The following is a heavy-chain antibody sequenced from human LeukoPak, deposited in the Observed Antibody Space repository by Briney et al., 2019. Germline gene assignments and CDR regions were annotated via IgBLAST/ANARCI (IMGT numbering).Heavy chain of an antibody. CDR1: GFTFSSYW. J-gene: IGHJ4*02. D-gene: IGHD1-26*01. CDR3: ARNSGSNPFDY. Sequence: GSLRLSCAASGFTFSSYWLSWVRQAPGKGLEWVASIEQDGSQKYYVDSVRGRFTISRDNAKNSVYLQTNSLRVEDTAVYYCARNSGSNPFDYWGLGTLVTVSS. V-gene: IGHV3-7*01. CDR2: IEQDGSQK.